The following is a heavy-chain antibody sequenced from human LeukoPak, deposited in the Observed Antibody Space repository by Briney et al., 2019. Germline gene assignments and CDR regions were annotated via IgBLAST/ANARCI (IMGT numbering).Heavy chain of an antibody. J-gene: IGHJ5*02. Sequence: GRSLRLSCAASGFTFSSYSMNWVRQAPGKGLEWASYISSSSSTIYYADSVKGRFTISRDNAKNSLYLQMNSLRAEDTAVYYCARDRGGYSWFDPWGQGTLVTVSS. CDR2: ISSSSSTI. CDR3: ARDRGGYSWFDP. D-gene: IGHD4-23*01. V-gene: IGHV3-48*01. CDR1: GFTFSSYS.